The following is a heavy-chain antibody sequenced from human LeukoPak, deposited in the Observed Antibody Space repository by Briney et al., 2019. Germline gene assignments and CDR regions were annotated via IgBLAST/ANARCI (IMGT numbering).Heavy chain of an antibody. V-gene: IGHV3-11*01. CDR3: ARRLGGGNWFDP. Sequence: PGGSLRLSCAASRFTFSDYDMSWIRQAPGKGLEWVSYISSSGSTIFYADSVKGRFTISRDNAKNSLYLQMNSLRAEDTAVYYCARRLGGGNWFDPWGQGTLVTVSS. D-gene: IGHD1-26*01. CDR1: RFTFSDYD. J-gene: IGHJ5*02. CDR2: ISSSGSTI.